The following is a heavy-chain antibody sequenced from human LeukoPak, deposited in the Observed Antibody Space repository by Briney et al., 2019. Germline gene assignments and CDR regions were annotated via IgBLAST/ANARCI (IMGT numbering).Heavy chain of an antibody. CDR1: GFTFSSYA. V-gene: IGHV3-23*01. J-gene: IGHJ4*02. CDR2: ISGSGGSP. Sequence: GGSLRLSCAASGFTFSSYAMSWVRQAPGKGLEWVSAISGSGGSPYYADSVKGRFTISRDNSKNTLYLQMNSLRAEDTAVYYCANSRTRPPKYYFDYWGQGTLVTVSS. D-gene: IGHD1-1*01. CDR3: ANSRTRPPKYYFDY.